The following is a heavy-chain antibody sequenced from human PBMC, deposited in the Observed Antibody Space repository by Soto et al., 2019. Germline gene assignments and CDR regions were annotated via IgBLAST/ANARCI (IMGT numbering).Heavy chain of an antibody. Sequence: QVQLVQSGAEVKKPGASVKVSCKASGYTFTSYYMHWVRQAPGQGLEWMGIINPSGGSTSYAQKFQGRVTMTRDTSTSTVYMELSSLRSEDTGVYYCARGYDFWTGYYYMDVWGKGTTVTVSS. CDR3: ARGYDFWTGYYYMDV. V-gene: IGHV1-46*03. D-gene: IGHD3-3*01. CDR2: INPSGGST. CDR1: GYTFTSYY. J-gene: IGHJ6*03.